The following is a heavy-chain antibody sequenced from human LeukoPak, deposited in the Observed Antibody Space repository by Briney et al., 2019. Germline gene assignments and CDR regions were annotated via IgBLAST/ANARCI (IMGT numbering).Heavy chain of an antibody. CDR1: GFTFSSYA. CDR2: ISSSGGST. CDR3: AKDRKQQLTFDY. D-gene: IGHD6-13*01. V-gene: IGHV3-23*01. Sequence: PGGSLRLSCAASGFTFSSYAMSWVRQAPGKGLEWVSAISSSGGSTYYADSVKGRFTISRDNSKNTLYLQMNSLRAEDTAVYYCAKDRKQQLTFDYWGQGTLVTVSS. J-gene: IGHJ4*02.